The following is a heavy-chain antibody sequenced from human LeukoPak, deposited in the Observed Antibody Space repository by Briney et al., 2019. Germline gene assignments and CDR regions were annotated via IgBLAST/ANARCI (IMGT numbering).Heavy chain of an antibody. Sequence: GGSLRLSCAASGFTFSSYSMNWVRQAPGKGLEWVSYIDSSTIYYADSVKGRFTISRDNAKNSLYLQMNSLRAEDTAVYYCARVSLNPYSSGWYLVTDYWGQGTLVTVSS. V-gene: IGHV3-48*04. CDR1: GFTFSSYS. CDR2: IDSSTI. J-gene: IGHJ4*02. D-gene: IGHD6-19*01. CDR3: ARVSLNPYSSGWYLVTDY.